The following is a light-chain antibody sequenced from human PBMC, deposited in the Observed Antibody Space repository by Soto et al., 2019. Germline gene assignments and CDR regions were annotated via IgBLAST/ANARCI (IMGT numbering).Light chain of an antibody. V-gene: IGKV1D-8*01. CDR1: QGISSN. CDR3: RRYYSFPFT. Sequence: VIWMTQSPSLLSASTGDRVTISWRMSQGISSNLAWYQQKPGKAPELLIYAASTLQSGVPSRFSGSGSGTDFTLTISCLQSEDFATYYCRRYYSFPFTLGLGTKVDL. CDR2: AAS. J-gene: IGKJ3*01.